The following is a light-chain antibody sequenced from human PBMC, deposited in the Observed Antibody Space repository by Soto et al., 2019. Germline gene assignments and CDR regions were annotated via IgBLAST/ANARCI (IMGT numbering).Light chain of an antibody. CDR3: QPYNNRPLT. J-gene: IGKJ4*02. CDR1: QGIGAT. V-gene: IGKV3-15*01. CDR2: DTS. Sequence: EVVMRQSPAPLSVSPGDGAPLSCRASQGIGATLAWYQHKPGQTPRLRIYDTSTRATGVPTRFSGSGSGAEFTLTINSRQSEDFAVYYCQPYNNRPLTFGGGTKVEIK.